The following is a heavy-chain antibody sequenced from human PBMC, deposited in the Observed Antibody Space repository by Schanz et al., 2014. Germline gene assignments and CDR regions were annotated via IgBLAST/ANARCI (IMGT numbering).Heavy chain of an antibody. CDR1: GFTFTTFA. D-gene: IGHD5-12*01. V-gene: IGHV3-23*01. CDR3: ARDGGRDGYNLAFDV. J-gene: IGHJ3*01. CDR2: ISANGGST. Sequence: EQVLESGGGFVQPGGSLRLSCATSGFTFTTFAMTWVRQAPGKGLEWVSGISANGGSTHYADSVKGRFTISRDNSKNTLFLQMNSLRAEDTAVYFCARDGGRDGYNLAFDVWGQGTLVTVSS.